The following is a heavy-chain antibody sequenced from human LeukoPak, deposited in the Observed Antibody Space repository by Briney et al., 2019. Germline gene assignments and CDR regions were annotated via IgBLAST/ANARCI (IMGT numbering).Heavy chain of an antibody. CDR3: ARTSARGAQFDY. D-gene: IGHD3-10*01. Sequence: PSETLSLTCTVSGGSISNNYWSWIRQPAGMGLEWIGRIYASGSTNYNPSLKSRVTMSVDTSNNQFSLNLSSVTAADTAVYYCARTSARGAQFDYWGQGTLVTVSS. CDR1: GGSISNNY. J-gene: IGHJ4*02. V-gene: IGHV4-4*07. CDR2: IYASGST.